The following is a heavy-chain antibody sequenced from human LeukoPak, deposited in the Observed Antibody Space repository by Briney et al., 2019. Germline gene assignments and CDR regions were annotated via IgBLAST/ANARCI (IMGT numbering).Heavy chain of an antibody. CDR1: GGSFSGYY. V-gene: IGHV4-38-2*01. J-gene: IGHJ4*02. CDR3: ARHKPQAAEYFDY. D-gene: IGHD2-15*01. CDR2: TYHSGST. Sequence: PSETLSLTCAVYGGSFSGYYWGWIRQPPGKGLEWIASTYHSGSTFHNPSLKSRVTISVDTSKNQFSLRLSSVTAADTAVYYCARHKPQAAEYFDYWGQGTLVTVSS.